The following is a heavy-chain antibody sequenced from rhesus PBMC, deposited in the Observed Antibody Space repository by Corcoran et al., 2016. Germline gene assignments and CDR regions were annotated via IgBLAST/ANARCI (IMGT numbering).Heavy chain of an antibody. V-gene: IGHV4-160*01. Sequence: QVQLQQWGEGLVKPSETLSLTCAVYGGSISSNYWSWIRQPPGKGLEWIGRIRSGGSTNYNPPLKSRVTMSIDTSKNQFSLKLSSVTAADTAVYYCASTYSSGWYDAFDFWGQGLRVTVSS. J-gene: IGHJ3*01. CDR3: ASTYSSGWYDAFDF. CDR1: GGSISSNY. CDR2: IRSGGST. D-gene: IGHD6-31*01.